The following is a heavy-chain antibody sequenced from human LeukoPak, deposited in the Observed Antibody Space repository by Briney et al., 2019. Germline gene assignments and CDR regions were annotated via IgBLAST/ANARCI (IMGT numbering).Heavy chain of an antibody. CDR3: ARIASGSNYVDK. Sequence: ASVKVSCKTSGYSFTYHGISWVRQVPGQGLEWMGWISGYNGNTDYAPKFQDRVTLTTDTSTGTGYMVLKTLSSDDTAMYYCARIASGSNYVDKWGREPWSSSPQ. J-gene: IGHJ4*02. V-gene: IGHV1-18*01. D-gene: IGHD2-2*01. CDR1: GYSFTYHG. CDR2: ISGYNGNT.